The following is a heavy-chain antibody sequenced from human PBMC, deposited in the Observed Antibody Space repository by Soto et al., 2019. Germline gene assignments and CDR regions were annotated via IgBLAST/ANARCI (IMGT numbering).Heavy chain of an antibody. D-gene: IGHD3-3*01. J-gene: IGHJ6*02. CDR1: GGSFSGYY. V-gene: IGHV4-34*01. CDR2: INHSGST. CDR3: ARSGLIFGVVTFYYYYGMDV. Sequence: GTLSITCAVYGGSFSGYYWSWIRQPPGKGLEWIGEINHSGSTNYNPSLKSRATISVDTSKNQFSLKLSSVTAADTAVYYCARSGLIFGVVTFYYYYGMDVWGQGTTVTVSS.